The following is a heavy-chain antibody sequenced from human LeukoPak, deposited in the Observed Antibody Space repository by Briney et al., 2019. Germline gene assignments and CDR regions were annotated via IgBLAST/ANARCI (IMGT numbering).Heavy chain of an antibody. CDR3: ARGIGIILGTTDAFDL. J-gene: IGHJ3*01. V-gene: IGHV3-21*04. CDR1: GFTFRNYD. D-gene: IGHD1-14*01. Sequence: GGSLRHSRTLSGFTFRNYDVNWVRQAPGKGAEGVSSISSISAHISYADSLKGRFTISRDNAKNSLHLQIGNLRRQDTRLYFFARGIGIILGTTDAFDLWGEGTMVAASS. CDR2: ISSISAHI.